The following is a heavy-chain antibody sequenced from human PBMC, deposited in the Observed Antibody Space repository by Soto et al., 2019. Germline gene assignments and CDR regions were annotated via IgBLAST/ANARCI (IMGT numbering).Heavy chain of an antibody. CDR3: AKDSYDTIYYFDY. Sequence: PGGSLRLSCAASGFTFSSYAMSWVRQAPGKGLEWVSAISGSGGSTYYADSVKGRFTIPRDNSKNTLYLQMNSLRAEDTAVYYCAKDSYDTIYYFDYWGQGTLVTVSS. V-gene: IGHV3-23*01. J-gene: IGHJ4*02. D-gene: IGHD3-16*01. CDR1: GFTFSSYA. CDR2: ISGSGGST.